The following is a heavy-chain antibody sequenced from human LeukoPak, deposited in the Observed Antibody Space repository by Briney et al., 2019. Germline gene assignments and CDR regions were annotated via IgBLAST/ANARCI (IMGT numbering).Heavy chain of an antibody. J-gene: IGHJ4*02. CDR1: VFTFSSYW. Sequence: GGSLRLSCAASVFTFSSYWMSWVRQAPGKGLEWVANIKQDGSEKYYVDSVKGRFTISRDNAKNSLYLQMNSLRAEDTAVYYCASLLSGSNQINDYWGQGTLVTVSS. CDR2: IKQDGSEK. CDR3: ASLLSGSNQINDY. V-gene: IGHV3-7*01. D-gene: IGHD1-26*01.